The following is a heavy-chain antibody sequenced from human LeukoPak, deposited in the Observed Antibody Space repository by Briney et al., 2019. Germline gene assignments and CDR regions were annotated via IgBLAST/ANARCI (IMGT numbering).Heavy chain of an antibody. CDR3: ASGYSSSGYDY. V-gene: IGHV4-61*02. D-gene: IGHD3-22*01. J-gene: IGHJ4*02. Sequence: PSQTLSLTCAVSGGSISSGGYYWSWIRQPAGKGLEWIGRIYTSGSTNYNPSLKSRVTMSVDTSKNQFSLKLSSVTAADTAVYYCASGYSSSGYDYWGQGTLVTVSS. CDR1: GGSISSGGYY. CDR2: IYTSGST.